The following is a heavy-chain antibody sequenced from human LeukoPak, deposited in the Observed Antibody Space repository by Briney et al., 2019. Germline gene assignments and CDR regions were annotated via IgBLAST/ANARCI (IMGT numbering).Heavy chain of an antibody. CDR1: GFTFSDYY. J-gene: IGHJ3*02. D-gene: IGHD6-6*01. Sequence: GVSLRLTCATSGFTFSDYYMSWIRQAPGKGLEWVSYISVSGTTMYYADSVKGRFTLSRDNAKNSLYLQMNSLRAEDTAVYYCAKDRPLGAARPRGAFDIWGQGTMVTVSS. CDR2: ISVSGTTM. CDR3: AKDRPLGAARPRGAFDI. V-gene: IGHV3-11*01.